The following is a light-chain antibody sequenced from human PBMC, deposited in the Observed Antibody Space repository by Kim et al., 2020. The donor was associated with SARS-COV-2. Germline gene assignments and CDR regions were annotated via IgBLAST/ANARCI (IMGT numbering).Light chain of an antibody. Sequence: VAVGKTVRNTCQGDSLRSYYASWYQQKPGQAPVLVIYGKNNRPSGIPDRFSGSSSGNTASLTITGAQAEDEADYYCNSRDSSGNVVFGGGTQLTVL. J-gene: IGLJ2*01. CDR2: GKN. V-gene: IGLV3-19*01. CDR1: SLRSYY. CDR3: NSRDSSGNVV.